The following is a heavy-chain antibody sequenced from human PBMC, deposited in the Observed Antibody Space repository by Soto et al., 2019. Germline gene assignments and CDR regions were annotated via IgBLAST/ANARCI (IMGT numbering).Heavy chain of an antibody. CDR2: MYVTGTT. J-gene: IGHJ3*02. Sequence: PSETLSLTCTVSGGSISHRYWSWIRQPGGTRLEWIGRMYVTGTTNYNPSLKNRVSMSIDTSKNQFSLKLSSVTAADTAVYYCARDGGYTGYEEGNPFDIWGQGAMVTVSS. V-gene: IGHV4-4*07. CDR3: ARDGGYTGYEEGNPFDI. D-gene: IGHD5-12*01. CDR1: GGSISHRY.